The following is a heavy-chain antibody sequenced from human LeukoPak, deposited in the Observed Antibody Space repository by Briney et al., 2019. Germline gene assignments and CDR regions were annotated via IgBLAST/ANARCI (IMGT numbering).Heavy chain of an antibody. CDR2: IRYDGSNK. V-gene: IGHV3-30*02. Sequence: PGGSLRLSCAVSGFTFSSYGMHWVRHAPGKGLEWVAFIRYDGSNKYYADSVKGRFTISRDNSKNTLYLQMNSLRAEDTAVYYCARDYSSSWYRWFDPWGQGNLVTVSS. CDR3: ARDYSSSWYRWFDP. J-gene: IGHJ5*02. D-gene: IGHD6-13*01. CDR1: GFTFSSYG.